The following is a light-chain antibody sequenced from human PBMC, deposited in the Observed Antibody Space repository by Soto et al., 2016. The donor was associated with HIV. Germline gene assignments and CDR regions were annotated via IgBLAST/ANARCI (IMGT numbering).Light chain of an antibody. J-gene: IGKJ1*01. Sequence: DIQMTQSPSSLSASVGDRVTITCRPSQTISSSLNWYQQRPGKAPSLLIYGTSNLQREVPSRFSGSRSGTEFTLIINSLQPEDVATYYCQQYAKFILGRFGQGTKV. CDR2: GTS. V-gene: IGKV1-39*01. CDR1: QTISSS. CDR3: QQYAKFILGR.